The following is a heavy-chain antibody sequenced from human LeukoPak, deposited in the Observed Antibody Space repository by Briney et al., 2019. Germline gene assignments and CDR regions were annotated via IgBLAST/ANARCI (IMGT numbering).Heavy chain of an antibody. CDR2: ISYIGST. J-gene: IGHJ3*02. Sequence: SETLSLTCTVSGDSFSSHYWTWIRQPPGKGLEWIGYISYIGSTNYSPSLKSRVTISIDTSKNQFSLKLSSVTAADTAVYYCARDLVTVTKGFNIWGQGTMVSVSS. V-gene: IGHV4-59*11. CDR3: ARDLVTVTKGFNI. CDR1: GDSFSSHY. D-gene: IGHD4-17*01.